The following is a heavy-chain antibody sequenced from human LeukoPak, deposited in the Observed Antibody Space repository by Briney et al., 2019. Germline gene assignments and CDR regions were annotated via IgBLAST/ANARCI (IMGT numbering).Heavy chain of an antibody. CDR2: IYHSGST. CDR3: ARGGALLWFGEFVNWFDP. D-gene: IGHD3-10*01. J-gene: IGHJ5*02. V-gene: IGHV4-30-2*01. Sequence: PSETLSLTCAVSGGSISSGGYSWSWIRQPPGKGLEWIGYIYHSGSTYYNPSLKSRVTISVDRSKNQFSLKLSSVTAADTAVYYCARGGALLWFGEFVNWFDPWGQGTLVTVSS. CDR1: GGSISSGGYS.